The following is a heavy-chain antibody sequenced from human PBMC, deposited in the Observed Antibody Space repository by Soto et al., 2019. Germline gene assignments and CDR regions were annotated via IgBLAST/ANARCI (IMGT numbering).Heavy chain of an antibody. J-gene: IGHJ5*02. CDR3: ARLEWLSLAAWFDP. CDR2: IYPDDSDT. Sequence: PGEPLKISCKGSGYSFTNYWIGWVRQMPGKGLEWMGMIYPDDSDTKYSPSFQGQVTFSADKSINTAYLQWSSLKASDTAIYYCARLEWLSLAAWFDPWGQGTLVTVSS. D-gene: IGHD3-3*01. CDR1: GYSFTNYW. V-gene: IGHV5-51*01.